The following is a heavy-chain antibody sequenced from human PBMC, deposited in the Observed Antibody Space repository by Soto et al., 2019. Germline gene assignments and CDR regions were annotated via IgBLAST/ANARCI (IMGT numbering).Heavy chain of an antibody. J-gene: IGHJ4*02. D-gene: IGHD5-12*01. CDR2: IYPSGTI. V-gene: IGHV4-30-2*01. CDR3: ATYTAYAKYYFDY. Sequence: TSETLSLTCAVSGGSITSSGYSWSWIRQPPGKGLEWIRYIYPSGTIFYNPSLNSRVTISVDTPNNQFSLRLSSVTAADTAVYYCATYTAYAKYYFDYWGRGTLVTLSS. CDR1: GGSITSSGYS.